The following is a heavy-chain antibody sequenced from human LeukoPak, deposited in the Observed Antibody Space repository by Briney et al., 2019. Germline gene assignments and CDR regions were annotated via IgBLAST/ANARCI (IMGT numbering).Heavy chain of an antibody. CDR1: GGSISSYY. D-gene: IGHD6-13*01. J-gene: IGHJ3*02. V-gene: IGHV4-4*07. CDR3: ARNSAGPYSSSWPYAFDI. CDR2: IYTSGST. Sequence: SETLSLTCTVSGGSISSYYWSWIRQPAGKGLEWIGRIYTSGSTNYNPSLKSRVTMSVDTSKNQFSLKLSSVTAADTAVYYCARNSAGPYSSSWPYAFDIWGQGTMVTVSS.